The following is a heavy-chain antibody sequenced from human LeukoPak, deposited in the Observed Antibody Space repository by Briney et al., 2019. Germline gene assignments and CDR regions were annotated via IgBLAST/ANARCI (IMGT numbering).Heavy chain of an antibody. CDR1: GYTFTSYG. J-gene: IGHJ4*02. CDR2: ISAYNGNT. CDR3: ARDEDGYSSGWYYFDY. D-gene: IGHD6-19*01. Sequence: ASVKVSCKASGYTFTSYGISWVRQAPGQGLEWMGWISAYNGNTNYAQKIQGRVTMSTDTSTSTAYMELRSLRSDDTAVYYCARDEDGYSSGWYYFDYWGQGTLVTVSS. V-gene: IGHV1-18*01.